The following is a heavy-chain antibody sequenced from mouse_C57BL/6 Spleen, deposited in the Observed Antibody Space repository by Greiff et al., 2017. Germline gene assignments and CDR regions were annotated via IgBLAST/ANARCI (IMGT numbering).Heavy chain of an antibody. D-gene: IGHD1-1*01. CDR2: IHPNSGST. J-gene: IGHJ1*03. CDR1: GYTFTSYW. V-gene: IGHV1-64*01. Sequence: QVQLQQPGAELVKPGASVKLSCKASGYTFTSYWMHWVKQRPGQGLEWIGMIHPNSGSTNYNEKFKSKATLTVDKSSSTAYMQLSSLTSEDAAVYYCAYGSSYWYFDVWGTGTTVTVSS. CDR3: AYGSSYWYFDV.